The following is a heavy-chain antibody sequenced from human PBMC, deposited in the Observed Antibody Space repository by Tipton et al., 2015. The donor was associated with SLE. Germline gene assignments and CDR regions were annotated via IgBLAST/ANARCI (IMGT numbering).Heavy chain of an antibody. J-gene: IGHJ2*01. CDR1: GGSFSGYY. V-gene: IGHV4-34*01. CDR2: INHSGNT. CDR3: ARVITIFGVVPLYFDL. Sequence: TLSLTCAVYGGSFSGYYWSWIRQPPGKGLEWIGEINHSGNTNYKPSLKSRVTISVDTFKNQFSLKLSSVTAADTAVYYCARVITIFGVVPLYFDLWGRGTLATVSS. D-gene: IGHD3-3*01.